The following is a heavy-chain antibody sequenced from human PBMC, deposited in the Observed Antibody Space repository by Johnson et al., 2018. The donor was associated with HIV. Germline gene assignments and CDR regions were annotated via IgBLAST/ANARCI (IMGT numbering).Heavy chain of an antibody. D-gene: IGHD6-13*01. J-gene: IGHJ3*02. CDR1: GFTFDDYG. Sequence: VQLVESGGGVVRPGGSLRLSCAASGFTFDDYGMSWVRQAPGKGLEWASGFNWNGGSTGYADSVKGRFTISRDNSKKTLYMQMNSLRAEDTAVYYCARGGGSSWSDAFDIWGQGTMVTVSS. CDR2: FNWNGGST. V-gene: IGHV3-20*04. CDR3: ARGGGSSWSDAFDI.